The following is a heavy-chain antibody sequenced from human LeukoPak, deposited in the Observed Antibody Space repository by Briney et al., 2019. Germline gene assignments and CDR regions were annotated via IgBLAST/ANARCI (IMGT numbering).Heavy chain of an antibody. CDR2: ISSSSSYI. V-gene: IGHV3-21*01. Sequence: GGSLRLSCAASGFTFSSYSMNWVRQAPGKGLEWVSSISSSSSYIYYADSVKGRFTISRDSAKNSLYLQMNSLRAEDTAVYYCARDYYGSGSYYNEANYYYYYGMDVWGQGTTVTVSS. CDR1: GFTFSSYS. CDR3: ARDYYGSGSYYNEANYYYYYGMDV. J-gene: IGHJ6*02. D-gene: IGHD3-10*01.